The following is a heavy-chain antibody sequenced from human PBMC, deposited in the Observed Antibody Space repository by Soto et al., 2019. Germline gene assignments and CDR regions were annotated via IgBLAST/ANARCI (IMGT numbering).Heavy chain of an antibody. J-gene: IGHJ4*02. CDR1: GGSTSSNSYY. V-gene: IGHV4-39*01. D-gene: IGHD2-15*01. CDR3: ARQVTDCSGGSCHAYFDY. Sequence: AETLSLTCTVSGGSTSSNSYYWGWIRQPPGKGLEWIVSIYYSGYTYYNPSLKSRLSMSVDTSKNQFSLKRRSVTAADTAVYYCARQVTDCSGGSCHAYFDYWGQGSLVTVSS. CDR2: IYYSGYT.